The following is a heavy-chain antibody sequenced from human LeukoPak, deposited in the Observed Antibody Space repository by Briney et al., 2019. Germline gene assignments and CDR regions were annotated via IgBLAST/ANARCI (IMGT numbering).Heavy chain of an antibody. D-gene: IGHD4-11*01. CDR2: IIPIFGTA. J-gene: IGHJ6*03. CDR3: ASYSNYRNYYYYYMDV. V-gene: IGHV1-69*06. CDR1: GGTFSSYA. Sequence: SVKVSCKASGGTFSSYAISWVRQAPGQGLEWMGGIIPIFGTANYAQKFQGRVTITADKSTSTAYMELSSLRSEDTAVYYCASYSNYRNYYYYYMDVWGKGTTVTVSS.